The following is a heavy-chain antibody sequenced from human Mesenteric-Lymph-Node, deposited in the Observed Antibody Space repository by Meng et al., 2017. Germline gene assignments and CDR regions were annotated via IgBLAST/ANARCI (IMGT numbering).Heavy chain of an antibody. CDR1: GGSFSGYY. CDR2: IYYSGST. Sequence: QVQLQQWGPGLLKPSGTLSLTCAVYGGSFSGYYWSWIRQPPGKGLEWIGYIYYSGSTYYNPSLKSRVTISVDTSKNQFSLKLSSVTAADTAVYYCARDRTTGRYFDYWGQGTLVTVSS. J-gene: IGHJ4*02. D-gene: IGHD4-11*01. CDR3: ARDRTTGRYFDY. V-gene: IGHV4-34*01.